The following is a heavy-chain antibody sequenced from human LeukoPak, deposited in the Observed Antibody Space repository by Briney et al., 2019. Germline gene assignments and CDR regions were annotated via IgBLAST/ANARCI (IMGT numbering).Heavy chain of an antibody. CDR2: IYTTGTT. CDR3: ARGSTNGFNWFDP. Sequence: SETLSLTCTVFGDSISSGSYYWSWIRQPAGKGLEWIGRIYTTGTTHYNPSLKSRVTMSVDTSKNQFSLKLSSVTAADTAVYYCARGSTNGFNWFDPWGQGTLVTVSS. D-gene: IGHD1-1*01. J-gene: IGHJ5*02. CDR1: GDSISSGSYY. V-gene: IGHV4-61*02.